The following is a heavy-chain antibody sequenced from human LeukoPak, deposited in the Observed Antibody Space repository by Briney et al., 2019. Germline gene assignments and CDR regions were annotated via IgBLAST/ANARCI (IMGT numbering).Heavy chain of an antibody. J-gene: IGHJ5*02. D-gene: IGHD6-6*01. CDR1: GYTFTSYG. CDR2: ISAYSGNT. CDR3: ARGYSISSELNWFYP. Sequence: ASVKVSCKASGYTFTSYGISWVRQAPGQGLEWMGWISAYSGNTNYAQKLQGRVTMTTDTSTSTAYMELRSLRSDDTAVYYCARGYSISSELNWFYPWGQGTLVTVSS. V-gene: IGHV1-18*01.